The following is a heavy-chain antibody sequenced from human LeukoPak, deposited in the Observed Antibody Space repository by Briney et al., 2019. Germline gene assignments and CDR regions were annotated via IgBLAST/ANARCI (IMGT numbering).Heavy chain of an antibody. CDR3: ARDEGSGWPVDY. J-gene: IGHJ4*02. CDR2: FDPEDGET. V-gene: IGHV1-24*01. Sequence: ASVKVSCKVSGYTLTELSMHWVRQAPGKGLEWMGGFDPEDGETIYAQKFQGRVTITRDTSASTAYMELSSLRSEDMAVYYCARDEGSGWPVDYWGQGTLVTVSS. CDR1: GYTLTELS. D-gene: IGHD6-19*01.